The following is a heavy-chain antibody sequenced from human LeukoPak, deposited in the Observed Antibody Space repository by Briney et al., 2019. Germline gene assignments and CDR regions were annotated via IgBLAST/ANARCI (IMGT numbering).Heavy chain of an antibody. V-gene: IGHV4-4*07. CDR1: GGSISSYY. CDR3: ARVSVSQRGLGFDY. Sequence: PSETLSLTCTVSGGSISSYYWSWIRQPAGKGLEWIGRIYTSGSTNYNPSLKSRVTMSVDTSKNQFSLKLSSATAADTAVYYCARVSVSQRGLGFDYWGQGTLVTVSS. CDR2: IYTSGST. J-gene: IGHJ4*02. D-gene: IGHD6-25*01.